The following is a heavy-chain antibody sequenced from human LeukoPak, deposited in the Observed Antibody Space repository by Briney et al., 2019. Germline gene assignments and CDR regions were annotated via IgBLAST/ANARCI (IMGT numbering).Heavy chain of an antibody. V-gene: IGHV3-21*01. Sequence: GGSLRLSCAASGFTFSSYSMNWVRQAPGKGLEWVSSISSSSRYIYYADSVKGRFTISRDNAKNSLYLQMNSLRAEDTAVYYCARELKGTYYDILTGAFGNWGQGTLVTVSS. CDR2: ISSSSRYI. CDR1: GFTFSSYS. J-gene: IGHJ4*02. CDR3: ARELKGTYYDILTGAFGN. D-gene: IGHD3-9*01.